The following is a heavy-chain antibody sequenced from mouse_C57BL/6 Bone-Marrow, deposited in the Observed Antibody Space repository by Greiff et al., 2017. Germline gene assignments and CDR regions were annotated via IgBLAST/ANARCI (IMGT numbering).Heavy chain of an antibody. D-gene: IGHD1-1*01. CDR3: ARERSTTVDYYAMDY. V-gene: IGHV5-16*01. J-gene: IGHJ4*01. CDR1: GFTFSDYY. Sequence: EVKLVESEGGLVQPGSSMKLSCTASGFTFSDYYMAWVRPVPEKGLEWVANINYDGSSTYYLDSLKSRFIISRDNAKNILYLQMSSLKSEDTATYYCARERSTTVDYYAMDYWGQGTSVTVSS. CDR2: INYDGSST.